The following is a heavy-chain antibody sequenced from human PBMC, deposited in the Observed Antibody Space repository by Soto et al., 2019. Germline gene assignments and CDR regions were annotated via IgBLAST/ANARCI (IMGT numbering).Heavy chain of an antibody. CDR2: IWYDGSNT. CDR3: VRDLLGSGGHFDY. D-gene: IGHD7-27*01. Sequence: GGSLRLSCAASGFIFSSFGMHWVRQAPGKGLEWVAHIWYDGSNTYYADSVKGRFTISRDNSRNTLYLQMDSLRAEDTAVYHCVRDLLGSGGHFDYWGQGTPVTVSS. J-gene: IGHJ4*02. V-gene: IGHV3-33*01. CDR1: GFIFSSFG.